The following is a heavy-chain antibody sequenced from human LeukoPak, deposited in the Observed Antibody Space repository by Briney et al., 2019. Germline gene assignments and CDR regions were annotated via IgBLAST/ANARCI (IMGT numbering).Heavy chain of an antibody. D-gene: IGHD3-3*01. Sequence: GESLKISCKGSGYSFTSCWIGWVRQMPGKGLEWMGIIYPGDSDTRYSPSFQGQVTISADKSISTAYLQWSSLKASDTAMYYCARRAQYYDFWSGAHPDYYYYMDVWGKGTTVTVSS. J-gene: IGHJ6*03. V-gene: IGHV5-51*03. CDR3: ARRAQYYDFWSGAHPDYYYYMDV. CDR1: GYSFTSCW. CDR2: IYPGDSDT.